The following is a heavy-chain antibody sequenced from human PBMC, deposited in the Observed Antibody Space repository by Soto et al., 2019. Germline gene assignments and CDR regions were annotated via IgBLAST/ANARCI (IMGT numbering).Heavy chain of an antibody. CDR3: ARQYVVAGFYYFDY. J-gene: IGHJ4*02. V-gene: IGHV4-39*01. Sequence: SETLSLTCTVSGGSISSSSYYWGWIRQPPGKGLEWIGSTYYSGSTYYNPSLKSRVTISVDTSKNQFSLKLSSVTAADTAVYYCARQYVVAGFYYFDYWGQGTLVTV. CDR1: GGSISSSSYY. D-gene: IGHD6-19*01. CDR2: TYYSGST.